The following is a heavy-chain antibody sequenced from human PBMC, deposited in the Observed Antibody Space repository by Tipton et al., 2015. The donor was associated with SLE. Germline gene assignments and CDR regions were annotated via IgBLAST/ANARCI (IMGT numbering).Heavy chain of an antibody. J-gene: IGHJ4*02. D-gene: IGHD3-9*01. CDR1: GYSINNYY. CDR2: IYITGST. V-gene: IGHV4-4*07. Sequence: TLSLTCAVSGYSINNYYWSWVRQSAGKGLEWIGRIYITGSTNYSPSLKSRATLSVDTSKNQFSLKLTSVTAADTAVYYCARGSDLLTGYYYFDLWGQGTVVTVSS. CDR3: ARGSDLLTGYYYFDL.